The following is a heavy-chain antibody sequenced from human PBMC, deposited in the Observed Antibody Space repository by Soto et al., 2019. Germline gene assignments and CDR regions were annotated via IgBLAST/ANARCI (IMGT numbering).Heavy chain of an antibody. CDR1: GFTFSNYA. CDR3: AAHYGGRDY. J-gene: IGHJ4*02. V-gene: IGHV3-23*01. D-gene: IGHD4-17*01. Sequence: PGGSLRLSCAASGFTFSNYAMSWVRQAPGKGLEWVSGVSGSGGNTYYAESVKGRFTISRDNSKNTLYLQMNSLRAEDTAVYYSAAHYGGRDYWCEGTLLSVS. CDR2: VSGSGGNT.